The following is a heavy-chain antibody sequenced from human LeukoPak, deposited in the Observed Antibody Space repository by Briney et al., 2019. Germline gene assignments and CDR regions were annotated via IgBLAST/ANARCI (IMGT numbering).Heavy chain of an antibody. CDR1: GFTSSSYS. Sequence: GGSLRLSCAASGFTSSSYSMNWVRQAPGKGLEWVSYISSSSSTIYYADSVKGRFTISRDNAKNSLYLQMNSLRAEDTAVYYCARDLGSGWYPYFDYWGQGTLVTVSS. CDR2: ISSSSSTI. CDR3: ARDLGSGWYPYFDY. V-gene: IGHV3-48*01. D-gene: IGHD6-19*01. J-gene: IGHJ4*02.